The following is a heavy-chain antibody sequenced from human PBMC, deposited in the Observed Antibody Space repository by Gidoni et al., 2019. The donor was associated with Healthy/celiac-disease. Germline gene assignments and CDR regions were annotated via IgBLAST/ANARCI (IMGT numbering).Heavy chain of an antibody. J-gene: IGHJ6*02. CDR1: GFTFSSYG. CDR2: ISYDGSNK. D-gene: IGHD1-1*01. Sequence: QVQLVESGGGVVQPGRSLRLSCEASGFTFSSYGMHWVRQAPGKGLEWVAVISYDGSNKYYADSVKGRFTISRDNSKNTLYLQMNSLRAEDTAVYYCAKDGERFLNYYYYGMDVWGQGTTVTVSS. CDR3: AKDGERFLNYYYYGMDV. V-gene: IGHV3-30*18.